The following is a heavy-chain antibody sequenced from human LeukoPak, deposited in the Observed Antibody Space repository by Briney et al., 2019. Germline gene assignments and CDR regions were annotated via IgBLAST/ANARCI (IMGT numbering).Heavy chain of an antibody. V-gene: IGHV1-2*06. Sequence: ASVKVSCKASGYTFTGYHMHWVRQAPGQGLEWMGRINPNSGDTNYAQKFQGRVTMTRDTSISTAYMELSRLRSDDTAVYYCARGYCSSTSCLFDYWGQGTLVTVSS. CDR1: GYTFTGYH. CDR2: INPNSGDT. CDR3: ARGYCSSTSCLFDY. J-gene: IGHJ4*02. D-gene: IGHD2-2*01.